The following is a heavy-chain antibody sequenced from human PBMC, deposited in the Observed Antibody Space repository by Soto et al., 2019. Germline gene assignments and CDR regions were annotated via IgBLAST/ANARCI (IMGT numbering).Heavy chain of an antibody. CDR1: GFTFSSYA. D-gene: IGHD3-22*01. Sequence: EVQLLESGGGLVQPGGSLRLSCAASGFTFSSYAMSWVRQAPGKGLEWVSAISGSGGSTYYADSVKGRFTISRDNSKNMLYLQMNSLRAEDTAVYYCAKVSGRHYYDSSGYEAFDYWGQGTLVTVSS. CDR3: AKVSGRHYYDSSGYEAFDY. V-gene: IGHV3-23*01. CDR2: ISGSGGST. J-gene: IGHJ4*02.